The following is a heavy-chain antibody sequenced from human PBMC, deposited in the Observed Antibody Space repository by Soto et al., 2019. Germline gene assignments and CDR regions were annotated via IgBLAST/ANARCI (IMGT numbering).Heavy chain of an antibody. J-gene: IGHJ5*02. CDR3: ARDVHAGFTRYFDP. CDR1: GGHVYSYH. Sequence: SETLSLPCFVSGGHVYSYHWSWSRPFPVKGLEWIAYTSYTGNTNSNTPLQSRVTISLDTSNKRLSLKLTSMHAADTAVSSCARDVHAGFTRYFDPWGQVSQGTSPQ. V-gene: IGHV4-59*02. D-gene: IGHD2-8*01. CDR2: TSYTGNT.